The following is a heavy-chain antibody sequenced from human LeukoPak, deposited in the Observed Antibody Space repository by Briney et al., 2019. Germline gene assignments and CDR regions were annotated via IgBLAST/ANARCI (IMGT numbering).Heavy chain of an antibody. V-gene: IGHV3-23*01. D-gene: IGHD3-22*01. CDR1: GFTFSSYA. Sequence: GGSLRLSCAASGFTFSSYAMSWVRQAPGKGLEWVSAISGSGGSTYYADSVKGRFTISRDNSKNTLYLQMNSLRAEDTAVYYCARDWTDDSSGSDYWGQGTLVTVSS. CDR2: ISGSGGST. CDR3: ARDWTDDSSGSDY. J-gene: IGHJ4*02.